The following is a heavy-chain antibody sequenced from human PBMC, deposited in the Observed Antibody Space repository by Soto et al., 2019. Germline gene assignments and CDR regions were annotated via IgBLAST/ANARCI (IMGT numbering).Heavy chain of an antibody. J-gene: IGHJ6*02. D-gene: IGHD6-19*01. V-gene: IGHV3-72*01. Sequence: EVQVVESGGGLVQPGGSLRLSCAAFGFTFSDHYMDWVRQAPGKGLEWVVRTRIKANSYTTEYAASGKGRFTISRDNSKNLLYLQMKSLNTEDTDVSYSASGYSSGWYGGALDVGGQGTTVMVSS. CDR1: GFTFSDHY. CDR2: TRIKANSYTT. CDR3: ASGYSSGWYGGALDV.